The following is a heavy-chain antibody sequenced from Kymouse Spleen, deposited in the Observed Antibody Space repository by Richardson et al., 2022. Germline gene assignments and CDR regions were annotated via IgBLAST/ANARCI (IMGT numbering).Heavy chain of an antibody. D-gene: IGHD5-12*01. Sequence: QVQLVESGGGVVQPGRSLRLSCAASGFTFSSYGMHWVRQAPGKGLEWVAVIWYDGSNKYYADSVKGRFTISRDNSKNTLYLQMNSLRAEDTAVYYCARDGSGYDWTGSYYGMDVWGQGTTVTVSS. CDR1: GFTFSSYG. CDR2: IWYDGSNK. V-gene: IGHV3-33*01. CDR3: ARDGSGYDWTGSYYGMDV. J-gene: IGHJ6*02.